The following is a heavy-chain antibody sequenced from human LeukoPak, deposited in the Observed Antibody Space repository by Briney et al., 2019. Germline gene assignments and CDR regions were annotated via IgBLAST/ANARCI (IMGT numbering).Heavy chain of an antibody. CDR2: INSDGSST. CDR3: ARITTGAYFDY. Sequence: PGGSLRLSCAASGFTFSSYWMHWVRQAPGKGLVWVSRINSDGSSTSYADSVKGRFTISRDNAKHTLYLQMNSLRAEDTAVYYCARITTGAYFDYWGQGTLVTVSS. D-gene: IGHD1-1*01. J-gene: IGHJ4*02. CDR1: GFTFSSYW. V-gene: IGHV3-74*01.